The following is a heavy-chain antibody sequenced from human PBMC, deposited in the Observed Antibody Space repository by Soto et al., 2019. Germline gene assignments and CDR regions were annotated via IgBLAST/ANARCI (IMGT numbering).Heavy chain of an antibody. Sequence: PGGSLRLSCAASGFTFSSYGMHWVRQAPGKGLEWVAVISYDGSNKYYADSVKGRFTISRDNSKNTLYLQMNSLRAEDTAVYYCAKDRSGTWSSNWFDPWGQGTLVTVSS. CDR1: GFTFSSYG. D-gene: IGHD1-1*01. CDR2: ISYDGSNK. J-gene: IGHJ5*02. V-gene: IGHV3-30*18. CDR3: AKDRSGTWSSNWFDP.